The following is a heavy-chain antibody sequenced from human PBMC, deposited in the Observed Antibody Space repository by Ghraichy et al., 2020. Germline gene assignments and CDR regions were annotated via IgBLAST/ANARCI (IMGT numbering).Heavy chain of an antibody. V-gene: IGHV3-33*01. J-gene: IGHJ6*02. CDR2: IWGDGSSK. CDR3: ASGLPYEDTAMVHYYYYGMDG. Sequence: WGGEGGGKGREWVAGIWGDGSSKYYEAAVKGRFTISRDNSKKTRNLKMNSLRAEDTAVYDCASGLPYEDTAMVHYYYYGMDGWGQGTTFTVSS. D-gene: IGHD5-18*01.